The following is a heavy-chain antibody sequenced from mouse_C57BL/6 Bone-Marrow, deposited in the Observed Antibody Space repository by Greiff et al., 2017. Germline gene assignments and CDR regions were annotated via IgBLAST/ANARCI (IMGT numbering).Heavy chain of an antibody. Sequence: DVHLVESGGGLVKPGGSLKLSCAASGFTFSDYGMHWVRQAPEKGLEWVAYISSGSSTIYYADTVKGRFTISRDNAKNTLFLQMTSLRSEDTAMYYCAIYYAYFDYWGQGTTLTVSS. CDR2: ISSGSSTI. CDR3: AIYYAYFDY. V-gene: IGHV5-17*01. CDR1: GFTFSDYG. J-gene: IGHJ2*01. D-gene: IGHD1-1*01.